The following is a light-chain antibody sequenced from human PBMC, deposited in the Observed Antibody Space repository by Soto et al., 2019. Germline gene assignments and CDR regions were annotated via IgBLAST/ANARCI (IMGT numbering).Light chain of an antibody. CDR1: QSVSSSY. CDR2: GAS. Sequence: EIVLTQSPGTLSLSPGERATLSCRASQSVSSSYLAWYQQKPGQPPRLLIYGASSRATGIPARFSGSGSGTDFTLTISRLEPEDLAVFYCQHYDSLPITFGQGTRLETK. CDR3: QHYDSLPIT. J-gene: IGKJ5*01. V-gene: IGKV3-20*01.